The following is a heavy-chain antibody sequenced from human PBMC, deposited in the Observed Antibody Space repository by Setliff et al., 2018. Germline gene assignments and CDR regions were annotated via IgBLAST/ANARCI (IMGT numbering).Heavy chain of an antibody. CDR2: IKDSDYST. V-gene: IGHV3-23*05. J-gene: IGHJ4*02. CDR1: GFTISGYA. CDR3: VRGSAYSSGSFDC. Sequence: GGSLRLSCVGSGFTISGYAMTWVRQVPGKGLEWISSIKDSDYSTYYADSVKGRFTISRDNSMNMLYLQMNRLSAEDTAMYYCVRGSAYSSGSFDCWGQGTLVTVSS. D-gene: IGHD3-22*01.